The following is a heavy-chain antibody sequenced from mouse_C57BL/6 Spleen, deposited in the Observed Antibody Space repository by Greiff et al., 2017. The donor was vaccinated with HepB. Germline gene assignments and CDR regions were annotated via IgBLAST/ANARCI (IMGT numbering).Heavy chain of an antibody. CDR1: GFNIKDYY. D-gene: IGHD2-4*01. CDR3: TFYDYDNGSLYYFDY. CDR2: IDPEDGDT. Sequence: VQLQQSGAELVRPGASVKLSCTASGFNIKDYYMHWVKQRPEQGLEWIGRIDPEDGDTEYAPKFQGKATMTADTSSNTAYLQLSSLTSEDTAVYYCTFYDYDNGSLYYFDYWGQGTTLTVSS. J-gene: IGHJ2*01. V-gene: IGHV14-1*01.